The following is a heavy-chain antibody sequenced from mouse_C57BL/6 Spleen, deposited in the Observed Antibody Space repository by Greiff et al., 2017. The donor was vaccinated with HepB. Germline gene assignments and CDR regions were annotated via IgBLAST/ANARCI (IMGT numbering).Heavy chain of an antibody. CDR2: IDPSDSYT. J-gene: IGHJ2*01. D-gene: IGHD1-1*01. CDR3: ARGAITTVVATPFDY. Sequence: QVHVKQPGAELVKPGASVKLSCKASGYTFTSYWMQWVKQRPGQGLEWIGEIDPSDSYTNYNQKFKGKATLTVDTSSRTAYMQLSSLTSEDSAVYYCARGAITTVVATPFDYWGQGTTLTVSS. V-gene: IGHV1-50*01. CDR1: GYTFTSYW.